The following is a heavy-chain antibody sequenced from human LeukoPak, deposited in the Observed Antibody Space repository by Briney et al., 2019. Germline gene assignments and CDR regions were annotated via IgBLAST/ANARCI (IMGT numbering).Heavy chain of an antibody. CDR2: IIPILGIA. J-gene: IGHJ4*02. Sequence: GASVKGSCKASGGTFSSYAIGWVRQAPGQGLEGMGRIIPILGIANYAQKFQGRVTITANKSTSTAYMELSSLRSEDTAVYYCAGEYSSAEQFDYWGQGTLVTVSS. CDR1: GGTFSSYA. CDR3: AGEYSSAEQFDY. V-gene: IGHV1-69*04. D-gene: IGHD6-19*01.